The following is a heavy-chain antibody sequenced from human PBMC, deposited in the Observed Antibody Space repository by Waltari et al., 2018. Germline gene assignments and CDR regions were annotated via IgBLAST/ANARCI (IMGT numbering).Heavy chain of an antibody. Sequence: EEQLLESGGGLVQPGGSLRLSCAASGFPFSGYTMSWVRQAQGKGLEWVSSIPDGGTSDYADSVKGRFTISRDKSKGILFLQMNSLRVEDTALYYCARDNGFCDGGGCYPEYFHLWGQGTLVTVSS. D-gene: IGHD2-15*01. J-gene: IGHJ1*01. CDR2: IPDGGTS. V-gene: IGHV3-23*01. CDR1: GFPFSGYT. CDR3: ARDNGFCDGGGCYPEYFHL.